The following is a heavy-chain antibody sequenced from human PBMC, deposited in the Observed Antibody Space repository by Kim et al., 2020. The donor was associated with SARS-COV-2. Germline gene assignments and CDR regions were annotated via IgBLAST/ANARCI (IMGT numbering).Heavy chain of an antibody. CDR3: ARANGYRDHYYYYYGMDV. V-gene: IGHV1-2*02. CDR2: INPNSDAT. D-gene: IGHD2-8*01. J-gene: IGHJ6*02. Sequence: ASVKVSCKASGYTFTGYYMHWVRLAPGQGLEWMGWINPNSDATNYAQNFQGRVTMTRDTSISTAYMELNRLTSDDTAVYYCARANGYRDHYYYYYGMDVWGQGPTVTVS. CDR1: GYTFTGYY.